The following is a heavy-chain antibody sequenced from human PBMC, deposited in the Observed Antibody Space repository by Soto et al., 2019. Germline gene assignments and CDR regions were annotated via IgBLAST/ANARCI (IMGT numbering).Heavy chain of an antibody. CDR1: GGTFNNYA. J-gene: IGHJ4*02. Sequence: QVQLVQSGAEVKRPESSMKVSCKPSGGTFNNYAINWVRQAPGQGLEWMGAIIPISGTTKYAQKFQGRVTITADKSTSTVYIDLSSLRSEYTAVYYCARWGGLSCSGAVCFKKPFDYWGQGTLVTVSS. V-gene: IGHV1-69*06. CDR3: ARWGGLSCSGAVCFKKPFDY. CDR2: IIPISGTT. D-gene: IGHD2-8*02.